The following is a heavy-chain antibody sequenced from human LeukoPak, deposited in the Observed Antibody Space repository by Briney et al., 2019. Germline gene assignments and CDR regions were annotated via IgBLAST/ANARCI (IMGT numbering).Heavy chain of an antibody. CDR3: AREDGYCSGGNCYSYFDS. D-gene: IGHD2-15*01. CDR2: IKKTGSET. V-gene: IGHV3-7*01. J-gene: IGHJ4*02. Sequence: GGSLRLSCAASGFTFSSYGMHWVRQAPGKGLEWVAYIKKTGSETYYVDSVKGRFTVTRDNTRNSLFLQMYSLRAEDTAVYFCAREDGYCSGGNCYSYFDSWGQGTLVTVSS. CDR1: GFTFSSYG.